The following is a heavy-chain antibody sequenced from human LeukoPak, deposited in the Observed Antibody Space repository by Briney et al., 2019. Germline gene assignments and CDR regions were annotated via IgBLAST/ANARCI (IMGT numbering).Heavy chain of an antibody. D-gene: IGHD3-10*01. CDR1: GFTFSSYG. CDR3: ARGGYYGSGNDFRFDP. CDR2: IYYSGST. Sequence: GSLRLSCAASGFTFSSYGMNWVRQPPGKGLEWIGSIYYSGSTYYNPSLKSRVTISVDTSKNQFSLKLISVTAADTSVYYCARGGYYGSGNDFRFDPWGQGTLVTVSS. V-gene: IGHV4-39*07. J-gene: IGHJ5*02.